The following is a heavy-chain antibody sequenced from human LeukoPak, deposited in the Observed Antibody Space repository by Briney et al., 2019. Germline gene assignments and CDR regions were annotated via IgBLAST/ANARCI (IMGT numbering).Heavy chain of an antibody. V-gene: IGHV3-30*18. CDR1: GFTFSSYG. CDR2: ISYDGSNK. CDR3: AKKGKGSDSSGYYYSPFDY. D-gene: IGHD3-22*01. Sequence: GRSLRLSCAASGFTFSSYGMHWVRQAPGKGLEWVAVISYDGSNKYYADSVKGRFTISRDNSKNTLYLQMNSLRAEDTAVYYCAKKGKGSDSSGYYYSPFDYWGQGTLVTVSS. J-gene: IGHJ4*02.